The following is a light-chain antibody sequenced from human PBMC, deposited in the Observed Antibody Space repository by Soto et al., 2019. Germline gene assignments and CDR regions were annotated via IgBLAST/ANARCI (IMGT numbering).Light chain of an antibody. V-gene: IGKV2D-29*02. Sequence: DVLMTQTPISLSVAPGQPASISFKSSQSLLHITGETFLFWYLQKPGQSPQLLIYEVSTRASGVPDRFSGSGSGTDFTLEISRVETDDVGIYYCMHSTQLPPTFGQGTRLEIK. J-gene: IGKJ5*01. CDR3: MHSTQLPPT. CDR1: QSLLHITGETF. CDR2: EVS.